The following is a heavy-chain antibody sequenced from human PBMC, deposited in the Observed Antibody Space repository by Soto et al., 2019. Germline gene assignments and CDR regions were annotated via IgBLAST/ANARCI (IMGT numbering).Heavy chain of an antibody. J-gene: IGHJ4*02. CDR3: ASSSFSRTSTDCCPIDY. CDR2: IHSGGST. Sequence: VQLVETGGGLTQPGGSLRLSYAASGFIVSSNYMSWVRRAPGKGLEWVSLIHSGGSTYYADSVKGRFTISRDNSKNTLYLQMDNLRAEDTAVYYCASSSFSRTSTDCCPIDYWGQGTLITVSS. D-gene: IGHD2-21*02. V-gene: IGHV3-53*02. CDR1: GFIVSSNY.